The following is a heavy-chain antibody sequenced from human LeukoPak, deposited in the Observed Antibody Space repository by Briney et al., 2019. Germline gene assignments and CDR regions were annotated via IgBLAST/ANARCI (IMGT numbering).Heavy chain of an antibody. J-gene: IGHJ5*01. V-gene: IGHV3-7*01. CDR3: AKEGAYPIITYDS. Sequence: PGGSLRLSCAASGFTFSSYWMNWVRQAPAKGLEWVANIKRDGNEKNYVDSVKGRFSISRDNAKNSLYLQMDSLRAEDTAVYYCAKEGAYPIITYDSWGQGALVTVSS. CDR1: GFTFSSYW. D-gene: IGHD3-10*01. CDR2: IKRDGNEK.